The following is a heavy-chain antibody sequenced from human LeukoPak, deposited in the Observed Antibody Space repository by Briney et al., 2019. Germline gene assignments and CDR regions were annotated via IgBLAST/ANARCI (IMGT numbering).Heavy chain of an antibody. Sequence: GGSLRLSCTASGFTFGDYAMRWFRQAPGKGLAWVGFIRSKAYGGTTEYAASVKGRFTISRDDSKSIAYLQMNSLKTEDTAVYYCTRDEGGSYYPEYFQHWGQGTLVTVSS. D-gene: IGHD1-26*01. J-gene: IGHJ1*01. CDR2: IRSKAYGGTT. V-gene: IGHV3-49*03. CDR1: GFTFGDYA. CDR3: TRDEGGSYYPEYFQH.